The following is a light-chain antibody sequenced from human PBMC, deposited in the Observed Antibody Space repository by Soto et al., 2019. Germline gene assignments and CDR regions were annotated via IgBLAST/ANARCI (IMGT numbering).Light chain of an antibody. CDR3: QQYGSSPPEYT. Sequence: EIVLTQSPGTLSLSPGVRATLSCRASQSVSSSYLAWYQQKPGQAPRLLIYGASSRATGIPDRFSGSGSGTDFTLTISRLEPEDFAVYYCQQYGSSPPEYTFGQGTKLEIK. J-gene: IGKJ2*01. CDR1: QSVSSSY. V-gene: IGKV3-20*01. CDR2: GAS.